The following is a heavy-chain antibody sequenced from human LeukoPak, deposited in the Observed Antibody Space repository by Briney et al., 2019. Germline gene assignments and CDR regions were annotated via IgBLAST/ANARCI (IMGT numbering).Heavy chain of an antibody. D-gene: IGHD3-22*01. CDR1: GFTFSSYG. Sequence: GGSLRLSCAASGFTFSSYGMHWVRQAPGKGLEWVADIWYDGSKKYYADSVKGRFTISRDNSKNTLYLPMNSLRAEDTAVYYCARDTYDSSGYSYGIYWGQGTLVTVSS. V-gene: IGHV3-33*01. J-gene: IGHJ4*02. CDR3: ARDTYDSSGYSYGIY. CDR2: IWYDGSKK.